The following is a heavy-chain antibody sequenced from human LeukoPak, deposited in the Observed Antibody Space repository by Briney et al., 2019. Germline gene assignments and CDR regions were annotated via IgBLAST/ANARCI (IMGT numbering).Heavy chain of an antibody. CDR3: ARTSGGGYDIDY. V-gene: IGHV1-2*02. CDR2: INPNSGGT. J-gene: IGHJ4*02. D-gene: IGHD5-12*01. CDR1: GYTFTGYY. Sequence: ASVKVSCKASGYTFTGYYMHWVRQAPGQGLEWMGWINPNSGGTNYAQKFQGRVTMTRDTSISTAYMELSRLRADDTAVYYCARTSGGGYDIDYWGQGTLVTVSS.